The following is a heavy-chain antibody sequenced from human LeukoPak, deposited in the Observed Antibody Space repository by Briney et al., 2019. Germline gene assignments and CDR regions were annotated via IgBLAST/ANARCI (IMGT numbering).Heavy chain of an antibody. CDR1: GFTFSSYS. CDR2: ISSSSSYI. V-gene: IGHV3-21*01. Sequence: GGSLRLSCAASGFTFSSYSMNWVRQAPGKGLEWVSSISSSSSYIYYADSVKGRFTISRDNAKNSLYLQMNSLRAEDTAVYHCAGGGVTTSFYFDYWGQGTLVTVSS. D-gene: IGHD4-11*01. J-gene: IGHJ4*02. CDR3: AGGGVTTSFYFDY.